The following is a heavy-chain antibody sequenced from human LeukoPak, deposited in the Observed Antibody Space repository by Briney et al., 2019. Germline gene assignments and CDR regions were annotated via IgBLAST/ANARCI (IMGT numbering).Heavy chain of an antibody. V-gene: IGHV1-8*01. CDR3: ATSQPDNNTLNN. CDR2: MNPNSGNT. D-gene: IGHD1-1*01. Sequence: GASVKVSCKASGNSFTSYDFNWVRQAAGQGLEWMGWMNPNSGNTGYAQNFQGRLTMTRNTSVSTAFMELSSLTSEDAAVYYCATSQPDNNTLNNWGQGTLITVSS. J-gene: IGHJ4*02. CDR1: GNSFTSYD.